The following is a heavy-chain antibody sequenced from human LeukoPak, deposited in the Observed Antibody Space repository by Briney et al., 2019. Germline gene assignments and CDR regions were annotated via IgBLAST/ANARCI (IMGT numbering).Heavy chain of an antibody. J-gene: IGHJ5*02. CDR2: INNSGST. CDR3: ARGRVLLWFGEFQSNWFDP. Sequence: SETLSLTCAVYGGSFSGYYWSWIRQPPGKGLEWIGEINNSGSTNYNPSLKSRVTISVDTSKNQFSLKLSSVTAADTAVYYCARGRVLLWFGEFQSNWFDPWGQGTLVTVSS. V-gene: IGHV4-34*01. CDR1: GGSFSGYY. D-gene: IGHD3-10*01.